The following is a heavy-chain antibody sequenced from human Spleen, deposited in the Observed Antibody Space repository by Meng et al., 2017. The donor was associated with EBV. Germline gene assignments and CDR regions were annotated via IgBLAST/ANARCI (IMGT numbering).Heavy chain of an antibody. D-gene: IGHD5-12*01. CDR1: GLTFDHYW. CDR3: ARESSGSTTLDY. V-gene: IGHV3-74*03. CDR2: ISDDGSAA. Sequence: DVQMLVCRVGLVQSGRALSLSCAASGLTFDHYWMHWVRKVPGKGLVWVSRISDDGSAATFADSVKGRFTVSRDNANNTLLLQMSTVRPEDTAVYFCARESSGSTTLDYWGQGTLVTVSS. J-gene: IGHJ4*02.